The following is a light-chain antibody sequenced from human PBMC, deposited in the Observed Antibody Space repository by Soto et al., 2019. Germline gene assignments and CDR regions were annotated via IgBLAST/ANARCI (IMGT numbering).Light chain of an antibody. CDR2: DAS. CDR1: QSLSRF. J-gene: IGKJ4*01. V-gene: IGKV3-11*01. Sequence: EIVFTQSPGTLSLSPGERVTLSCRASQSLSRFLAWYQQKPGQAPRLLIYDASNRATGVPARFSGSGSGTDFTLTISGLAPEDFAVYYCQQRTNWLTVGGGTKVEIK. CDR3: QQRTNWLT.